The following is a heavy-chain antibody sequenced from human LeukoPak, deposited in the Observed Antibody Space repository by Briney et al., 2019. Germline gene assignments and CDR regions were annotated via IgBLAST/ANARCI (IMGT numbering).Heavy chain of an antibody. CDR1: GASITNSAYH. J-gene: IGHJ5*02. V-gene: IGHV4-39*07. Sequence: SETLSLTCTVSGASITNSAYHWGWIRQPPGKGLEWIGSINYSGGTHYNPSLKSRVTISVDTSKNQFSLKLSSVTAADTAVYYCARDHLANLASRLFDPWGQGTLVTVSS. D-gene: IGHD3-3*01. CDR3: ARDHLANLASRLFDP. CDR2: INYSGGT.